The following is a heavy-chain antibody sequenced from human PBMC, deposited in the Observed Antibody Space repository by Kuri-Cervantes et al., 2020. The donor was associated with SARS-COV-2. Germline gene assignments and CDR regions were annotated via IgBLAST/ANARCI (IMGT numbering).Heavy chain of an antibody. CDR3: ARDSITMVQGVTSDAFDI. CDR2: ISSSGSTI. V-gene: IGHV3-11*01. J-gene: IGHJ3*02. Sequence: GGSLRLSCAASGFTFSDYYMSWIRQAPGKGLEWVSYISSSGSTIHYADSVKGRFTISRDNAKNSLYLQMNSLRAEDTAVYYCARDSITMVQGVTSDAFDIWGQGTMVTVSS. D-gene: IGHD3-10*01. CDR1: GFTFSDYY.